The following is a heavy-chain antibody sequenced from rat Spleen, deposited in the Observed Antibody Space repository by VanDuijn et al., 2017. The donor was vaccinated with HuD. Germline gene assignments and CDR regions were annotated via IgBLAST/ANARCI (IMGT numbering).Heavy chain of an antibody. CDR3: ATGGFEHYDGTYYPGGFDY. CDR1: GFTFSNYG. V-gene: IGHV5-19*01. CDR2: IGPNGGNT. J-gene: IGHJ2*01. Sequence: EVQLVESGGGLVQPGRSLKLSCAASGFTFSNYGMHWIRQAPTKGLEWVASIGPNGGNTNYRDSVKGRFTISSDEVTNILFLQMYSLRSEDTATYYCATGGFEHYDGTYYPGGFDYWGQGVMVTVSS. D-gene: IGHD1-12*02.